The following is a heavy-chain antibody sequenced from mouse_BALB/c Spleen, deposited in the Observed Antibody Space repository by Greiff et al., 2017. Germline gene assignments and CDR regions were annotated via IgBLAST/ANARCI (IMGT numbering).Heavy chain of an antibody. D-gene: IGHD2-1*01. J-gene: IGHJ4*01. CDR2: INPSTGGT. Sequence: EVKLMESGPELVKTGASVKISCKASGYSFTDYYMHWVKQSPEKSFEWIGEINPSTGGTSYNQKFKGKATLTVDTSSSTAYMQLSSLTSEDSAVYYCARDYGNNYYAMDYWGQGTSVTVSS. V-gene: IGHV1-42*01. CDR3: ARDYGNNYYAMDY. CDR1: GYSFTDYY.